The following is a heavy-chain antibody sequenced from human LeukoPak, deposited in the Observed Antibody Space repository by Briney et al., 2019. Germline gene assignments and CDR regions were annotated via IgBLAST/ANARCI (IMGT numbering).Heavy chain of an antibody. CDR3: AKDRSRGSYGGNFGLHVAFDY. CDR2: ISGSGGST. D-gene: IGHD4-23*01. CDR1: GFTFSSYA. J-gene: IGHJ4*02. V-gene: IGHV3-23*01. Sequence: GGSLRLSCAASGFTFSSYAMSWVRQAPGKGLEWVSAISGSGGSTYYADSVKGRFTISRDNSKNTLYLQMNSLRAEDTAVYYCAKDRSRGSYGGNFGLHVAFDYWGQGTLVTVSS.